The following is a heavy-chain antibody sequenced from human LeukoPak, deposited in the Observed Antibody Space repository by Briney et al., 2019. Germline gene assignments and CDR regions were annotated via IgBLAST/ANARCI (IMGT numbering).Heavy chain of an antibody. D-gene: IGHD3-10*01. J-gene: IGHJ4*02. Sequence: ASVKVSCKASGYTFTGYYMHWVRQAPGQGLEWMGWINPNSGGTNYARKFQGRVTMTRDTSISTAYMELSRLRSDDTAVYYCARGLDYYGSGSYYTLAGYWGQGTLVTVSS. CDR1: GYTFTGYY. CDR2: INPNSGGT. CDR3: ARGLDYYGSGSYYTLAGY. V-gene: IGHV1-2*02.